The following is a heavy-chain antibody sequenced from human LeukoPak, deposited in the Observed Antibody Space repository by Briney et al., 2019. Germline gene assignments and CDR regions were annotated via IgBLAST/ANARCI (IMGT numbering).Heavy chain of an antibody. CDR1: GAAINSGSYY. V-gene: IGHV4-61*02. CDR2: ILTTGST. D-gene: IGHD5-12*01. Sequence: SETLSLTCAVSGAAINSGSYYWTWIRQPAGKALEWIGRILTTGSTNYNPSLKSRVTISLDTSKKQFSLNLTSVTAADTAVYYCARELVAPRPHNDHYFNMDVWGKGTTVTVSS. CDR3: ARELVAPRPHNDHYFNMDV. J-gene: IGHJ6*03.